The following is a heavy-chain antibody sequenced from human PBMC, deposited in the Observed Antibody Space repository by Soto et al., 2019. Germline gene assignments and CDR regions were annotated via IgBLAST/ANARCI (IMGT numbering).Heavy chain of an antibody. J-gene: IGHJ1*01. CDR2: INPNSGGT. D-gene: IGHD6-19*01. CDR3: ARAPYSSGWYWKYFQH. CDR1: GYTFTGYY. Sequence: ASVKVSCKASGYTFTGYYMHWVRQAPGQGLEWMGWINPNSGGTNYAQKFQGWVTMTRDTSISTAYMELSRLRSDDTAVYYCARAPYSSGWYWKYFQHWGQGTLVTVSS. V-gene: IGHV1-2*04.